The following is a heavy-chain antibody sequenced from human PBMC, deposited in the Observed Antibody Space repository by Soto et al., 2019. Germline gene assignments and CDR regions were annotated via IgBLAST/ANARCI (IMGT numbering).Heavy chain of an antibody. CDR2: IWYDGSNK. V-gene: IGHV3-33*01. CDR3: ARAPHTVVTHIDY. CDR1: GFPFSSYG. J-gene: IGHJ4*02. D-gene: IGHD2-21*02. Sequence: PGGSLRLSCAASGFPFSSYGMHWVRQAPGKGLEWVAVIWYDGSNKYYADSVKGRFTISRENSKNTLYLQMNSLRAEDTAVYYCARAPHTVVTHIDYWGQGTMVTVSS.